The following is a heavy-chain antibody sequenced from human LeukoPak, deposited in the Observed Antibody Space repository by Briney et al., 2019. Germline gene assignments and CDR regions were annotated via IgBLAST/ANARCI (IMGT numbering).Heavy chain of an antibody. CDR2: ISGYNGDT. CDR3: ARGGMVRGVTTPLLSGPNYYYGMDV. D-gene: IGHD3-10*01. CDR1: GFMFTKYG. J-gene: IGHJ6*02. Sequence: ASVKVSCKASGFMFTKYGISWVRQAPGQGLEWVGWISGYNGDTNYAQKLQGRVTMTTDTSTSTAYMELRSLRSDDTAVYYCARGGMVRGVTTPLLSGPNYYYGMDVWGQGTTVTVSS. V-gene: IGHV1-18*01.